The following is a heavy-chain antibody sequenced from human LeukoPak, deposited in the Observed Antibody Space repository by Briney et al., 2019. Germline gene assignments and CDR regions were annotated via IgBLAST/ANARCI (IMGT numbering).Heavy chain of an antibody. CDR2: IYRDGDT. Sequence: GGSLRLSCAASGFTVSSNYMSWVRQAPGEGLEWVSAIYRDGDTDYADSVKGRFTISRDNSKNTLYLQMNSLRAEDTAVYYCARGRPGYGDYDYWGQGTLVTVSS. J-gene: IGHJ4*02. CDR3: ARGRPGYGDYDY. D-gene: IGHD4-17*01. V-gene: IGHV3-53*01. CDR1: GFTVSSNY.